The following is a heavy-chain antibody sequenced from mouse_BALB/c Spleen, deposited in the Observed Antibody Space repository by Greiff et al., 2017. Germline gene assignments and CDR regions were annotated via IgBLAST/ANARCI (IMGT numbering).Heavy chain of an antibody. V-gene: IGHV7-3*02. CDR1: GFTFTDYY. CDR3: ARDIYYDYTSAY. Sequence: DVHLVESGGGLVQPGGSLRLSCATSGFTFTDYYMSWVRQPPGKALEWLGFIRNKANGYTTEYSASVKGRFTISRDNSQSILYLQMNTLRAEDSATYSCARDIYYDYTSAYWGQGTSVTVS. J-gene: IGHJ4*01. D-gene: IGHD2-4*01. CDR2: IRNKANGYTT.